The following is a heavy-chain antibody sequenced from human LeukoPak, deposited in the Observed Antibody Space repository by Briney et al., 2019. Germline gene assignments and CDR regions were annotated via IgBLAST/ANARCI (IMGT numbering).Heavy chain of an antibody. CDR1: GYTFTSYD. Sequence: GASVKVSCKASGYTFTSYDINWVRQATGQGLGWMGWMNPNSGNTGYAQKFQGRVTMTRNTSISTAYMELSSLRSEDTAVYYCARGRYFDWLLSKRGFDYWGQGTLVTVSS. V-gene: IGHV1-8*01. CDR2: MNPNSGNT. J-gene: IGHJ4*02. D-gene: IGHD3-9*01. CDR3: ARGRYFDWLLSKRGFDY.